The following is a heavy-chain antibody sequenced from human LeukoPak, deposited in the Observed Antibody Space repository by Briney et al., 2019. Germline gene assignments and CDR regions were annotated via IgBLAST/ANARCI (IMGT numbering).Heavy chain of an antibody. CDR1: EFTVSSNY. D-gene: IGHD3-22*01. V-gene: IGHV3-53*01. CDR2: IYSGGST. CDR3: ARSRVVATPGPS. J-gene: IGHJ4*02. Sequence: GGSLRLSCAASEFTVSSNYMSWVRQAPGKGLEWVSVIYSGGSTYYADSVKGRFTISRDNSKNTLYLQMNSLRAEDTAVYYCARSRVVATPGPSWGQGTLVTVSS.